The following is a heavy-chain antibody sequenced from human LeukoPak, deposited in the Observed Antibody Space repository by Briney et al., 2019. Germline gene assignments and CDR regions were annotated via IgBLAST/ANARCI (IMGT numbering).Heavy chain of an antibody. D-gene: IGHD6-6*01. CDR1: GFTFSSYE. Sequence: GGSLTLSCAASGFTFSSYEMNWVRQAGGKGLEWVSYISSSGSTIYYADSVKGRFTISRDNAKNSLYLQMSSLRVEDTAMYYCTRDPRHFDSCGQGTLVTVSS. J-gene: IGHJ5*01. CDR2: ISSSGSTI. V-gene: IGHV3-48*03. CDR3: TRDPRHFDS.